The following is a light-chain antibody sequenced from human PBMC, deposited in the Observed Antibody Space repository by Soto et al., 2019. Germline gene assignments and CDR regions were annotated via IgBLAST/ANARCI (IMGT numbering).Light chain of an antibody. V-gene: IGKV3-15*01. CDR3: RQLFRRLPGI. Sequence: CIISQSISRSLAWYQQKPGQAPRLLISDASTRATGIPARFSGSGSGTEFTHTIYSLRSGISAEPLCRQLFRRLPGILGQGTKVDIK. CDR1: QSISRS. CDR2: DAS. J-gene: IGKJ2*01.